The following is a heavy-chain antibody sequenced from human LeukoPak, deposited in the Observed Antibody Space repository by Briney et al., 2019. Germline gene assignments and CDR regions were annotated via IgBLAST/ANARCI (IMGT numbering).Heavy chain of an antibody. V-gene: IGHV3-23*01. CDR2: ISGSGGST. J-gene: IGHJ4*02. CDR1: GFTFSSYA. Sequence: GGSLRLSCAASGFTFSSYAMSWVRQAPGKGLGWGSAISGSGGSTYYADSVKGRFTISRDNSKNTLYLQMNSLRAEDTALCYCARARTVAGPNPVDYWGQGTLVTVSS. D-gene: IGHD6-19*01. CDR3: ARARTVAGPNPVDY.